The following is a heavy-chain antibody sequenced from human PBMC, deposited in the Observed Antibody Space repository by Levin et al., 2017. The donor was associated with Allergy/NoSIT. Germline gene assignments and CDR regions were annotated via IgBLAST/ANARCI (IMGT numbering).Heavy chain of an antibody. CDR2: ISGSGSNT. Sequence: GGSLRLSCAASGFTFSSSAMSWVRQATGKGLEWLSGISGSGSNTFYADSVKGRFTISRDNSMNTLFLQMGSLTVEDTAKYYCVKGGSLGSGTDRRIDFWGQGTLVTVSS. CDR1: GFTFSSSA. V-gene: IGHV3-23*01. J-gene: IGHJ4*02. D-gene: IGHD3-10*02. CDR3: VKGGSLGSGTDRRIDF.